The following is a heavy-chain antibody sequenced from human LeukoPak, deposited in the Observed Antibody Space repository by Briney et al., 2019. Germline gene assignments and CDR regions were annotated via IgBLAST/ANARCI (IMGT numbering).Heavy chain of an antibody. D-gene: IGHD3-22*01. CDR2: IYHSGST. CDR3: ARSGDYYDSSGYYYYYYMDV. Sequence: PSETLSLTRAVSGYSISSGYYWGWIRQPPGKGLEWIGSIYHSGSTYYNPSLKSRVTISVDTSKNQFSLKLSSVTAADTAVYYCARSGDYYDSSGYYYYYYMDVWGKGTTVTVSS. CDR1: GYSISSGYY. J-gene: IGHJ6*03. V-gene: IGHV4-38-2*01.